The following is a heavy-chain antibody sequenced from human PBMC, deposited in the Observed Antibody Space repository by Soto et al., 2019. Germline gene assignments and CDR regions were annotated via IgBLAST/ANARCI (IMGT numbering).Heavy chain of an antibody. Sequence: PGGSLRLSCAASGFTFSSYEMNWVRQAPGKGLEWVSYISSSGSTIYYADSVKGRFTISRDNAKNSLYLQMNSLRAEDTAVYYCARERLTTSYYYYGMDVWGQGTTVTVSS. CDR2: ISSSGSTI. D-gene: IGHD4-17*01. V-gene: IGHV3-48*03. J-gene: IGHJ6*02. CDR3: ARERLTTSYYYYGMDV. CDR1: GFTFSSYE.